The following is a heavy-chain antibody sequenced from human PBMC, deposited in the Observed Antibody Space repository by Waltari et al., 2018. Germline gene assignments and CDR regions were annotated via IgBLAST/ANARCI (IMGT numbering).Heavy chain of an antibody. V-gene: IGHV3-7*04. J-gene: IGHJ4*02. CDR3: ARDPTRKFDY. Sequence: EVQLVESGGGLVQPGGSLRLSCAASGFTFGSYWMTWVRQAPGKGLEWVASIKEDGGEEYYVGSVKGRFTISRDNARNSLYLQMNSLRAEDTAVYYCARDPTRKFDYWGQGTLVTASS. CDR1: GFTFGSYW. CDR2: IKEDGGEE.